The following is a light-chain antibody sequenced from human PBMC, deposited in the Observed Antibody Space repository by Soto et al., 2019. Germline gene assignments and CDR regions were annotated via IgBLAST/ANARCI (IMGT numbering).Light chain of an antibody. CDR3: QSYDSSLSGWV. CDR1: SSNIGAQYN. J-gene: IGLJ2*01. V-gene: IGLV1-40*01. CDR2: GNS. Sequence: QSVLTQPPSVSGAPGQRVTISCTGSSSNIGAQYNVHWYQQLPGTAPKLLIYGNSNRPSGVPDRFSGSKSGTSASLAITGLQAEDEADYHCQSYDSSLSGWVFGGGTKLTVL.